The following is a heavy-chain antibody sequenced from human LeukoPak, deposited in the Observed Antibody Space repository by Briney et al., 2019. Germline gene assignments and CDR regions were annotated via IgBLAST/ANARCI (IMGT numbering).Heavy chain of an antibody. J-gene: IGHJ4*02. Sequence: PGGSLRLSCAASGFTFSSFSMNWVRQAPGKGLEWVPSISSSSSYTFYAGSVKGRFTISRDNAKNSLFLQMNSLRAEDTALYYCAKGTKPVMTIPDYWGQGTLVTVSS. CDR1: GFTFSSFS. D-gene: IGHD4/OR15-4a*01. V-gene: IGHV3-21*01. CDR2: ISSSSSYT. CDR3: AKGTKPVMTIPDY.